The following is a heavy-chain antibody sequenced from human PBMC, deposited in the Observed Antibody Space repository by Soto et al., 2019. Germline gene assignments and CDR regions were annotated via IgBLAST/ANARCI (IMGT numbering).Heavy chain of an antibody. CDR1: GYSFTSYW. V-gene: IGHV5-51*01. CDR2: IYPGDSDT. CDR3: ARRGRSRGYGDYYPLGWFDP. Sequence: GESLKISCKGSGYSFTSYWIGWVRQMPGKGLEWMGIIYPGDSDTRYSPSFQGQVTISADKSISTAYLQWSSLKASDTAMYYCARRGRSRGYGDYYPLGWFDPWGQGTLVTVSS. J-gene: IGHJ5*02. D-gene: IGHD4-17*01.